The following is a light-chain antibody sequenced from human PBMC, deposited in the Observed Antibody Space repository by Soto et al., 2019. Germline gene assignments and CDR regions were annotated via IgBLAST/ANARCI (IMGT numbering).Light chain of an antibody. V-gene: IGLV1-51*01. CDR3: GTWDSSLSAVV. CDR2: DNN. CDR1: SSNIGNNY. Sequence: QSALTQPPSVSAAPGQKVTMSCSGSSSNIGNNYVSWYQQLPGTAPKLLIYDNNKRPSGIRDRFSGSKSGTSATLGITGLQTGDEADYYCGTWDSSLSAVVFGGGTKLTVL. J-gene: IGLJ2*01.